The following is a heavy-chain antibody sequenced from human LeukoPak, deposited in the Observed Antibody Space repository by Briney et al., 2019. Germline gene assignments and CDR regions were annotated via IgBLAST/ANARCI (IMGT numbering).Heavy chain of an antibody. CDR3: ASLQTGASLPFY. CDR1: GFTFSSYA. Sequence: GRSLRLSCAASGFTFSSYAMHWVRQAPGKGLEWVAVISYDGSNKYYADSVKGRFTISRDNSKNTLYLQMNSLRAEDTAVYYCASLQTGASLPFYWGQGTLVTVSS. J-gene: IGHJ4*02. D-gene: IGHD7-27*01. V-gene: IGHV3-30-3*01. CDR2: ISYDGSNK.